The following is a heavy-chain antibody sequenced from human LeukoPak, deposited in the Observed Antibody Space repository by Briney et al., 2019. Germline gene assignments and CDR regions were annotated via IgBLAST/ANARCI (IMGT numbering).Heavy chain of an antibody. CDR2: ISYDGSNK. CDR3: VRWGRSAGGFDY. D-gene: IGHD3-16*01. V-gene: IGHV3-30-3*01. CDR1: GFTFSSYA. J-gene: IGHJ4*02. Sequence: PGGSLRLSCAASGFTFSSYAMHWVRQAPGKGLEWVAVISYDGSNKYYAYSVKGRFTISRDNAKNSLYLQMNSLRAEDTAVFYCVRWGRSAGGFDYWGQGTLVTVSS.